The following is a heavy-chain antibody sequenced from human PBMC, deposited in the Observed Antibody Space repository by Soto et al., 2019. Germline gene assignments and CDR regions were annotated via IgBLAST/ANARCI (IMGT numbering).Heavy chain of an antibody. D-gene: IGHD6-13*01. CDR3: AKVVIAAALGGGFDP. CDR2: ISGSGGST. V-gene: IGHV3-23*01. CDR1: GFTFSSYA. J-gene: IGHJ5*02. Sequence: EVQLLESGGGLVQPGGSLRLSCAASGFTFSSYAMSWVRQAPGKGLEWVSAISGSGGSTYYADSVKGRFTISRDNSKNRLELQMNSLSAEDTAVYYCAKVVIAAALGGGFDPWGQGTLVTVSS.